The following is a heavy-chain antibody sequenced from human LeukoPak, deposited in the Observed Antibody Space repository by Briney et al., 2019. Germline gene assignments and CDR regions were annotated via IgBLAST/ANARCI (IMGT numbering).Heavy chain of an antibody. CDR2: ISYDGSNK. D-gene: IGHD3-9*01. Sequence: PGGSLRLSCAASGFTFSSYAMHWVRQAPGKGLERVAVISYDGSNKYYADSVKGRFTISRDNSKNTLYLQMNSLRAEDTAVYYCAREGRTRRTTKCYDILTGYYEGDAFDIWGQGIMVTVSS. CDR3: AREGRTRRTTKCYDILTGYYEGDAFDI. V-gene: IGHV3-30-3*01. J-gene: IGHJ3*02. CDR1: GFTFSSYA.